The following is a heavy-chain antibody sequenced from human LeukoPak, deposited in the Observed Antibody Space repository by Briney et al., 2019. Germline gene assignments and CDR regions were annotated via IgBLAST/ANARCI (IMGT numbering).Heavy chain of an antibody. CDR3: AKLAKYFYGSETYYFFEH. CDR1: GFSFTTYW. D-gene: IGHD3-10*01. Sequence: GGSLRLSCAASGFSFTTYWMSWVRQAPGKGLEWVANINQDGTEKYYVDSAKGRFTISRDNAKNSLYLQMNSLRVEDTAVYYCAKLAKYFYGSETYYFFEHWGQGTPVTASS. J-gene: IGHJ4*02. CDR2: INQDGTEK. V-gene: IGHV3-7*01.